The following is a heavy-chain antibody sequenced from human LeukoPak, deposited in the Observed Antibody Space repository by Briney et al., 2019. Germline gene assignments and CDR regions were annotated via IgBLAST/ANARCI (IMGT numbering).Heavy chain of an antibody. CDR1: GFTFRSYA. V-gene: IGHV3-23*01. Sequence: GGSLRLSCAASGFTFRSYAMSWVRQAPGKGLEWVSAISDSGGRTFYADSVKGRFTISRDNSKNTPYLQMSSLRVEDTAVYYCAKKAEAFGDSVTQHWGQGTLVSVSS. J-gene: IGHJ1*01. CDR2: ISDSGGRT. CDR3: AKKAEAFGDSVTQH. D-gene: IGHD4-17*01.